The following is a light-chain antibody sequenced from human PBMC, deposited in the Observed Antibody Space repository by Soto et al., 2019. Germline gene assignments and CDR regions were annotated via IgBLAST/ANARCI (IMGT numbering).Light chain of an antibody. CDR1: QDIRSW. CDR2: AAS. Sequence: DIRMTQSPSSVSASVGDRVTITCRASQDIRSWLTWYQQKPGKAPKLLIYAASTLQSGVPSRFSGSGSGTDFTLTINSLQPEDFATYYCQQANAFPPTLGQGTKLEIK. CDR3: QQANAFPPT. V-gene: IGKV1-12*01. J-gene: IGKJ2*01.